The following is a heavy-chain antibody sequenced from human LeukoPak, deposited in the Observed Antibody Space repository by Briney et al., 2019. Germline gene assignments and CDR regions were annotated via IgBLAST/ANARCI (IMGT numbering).Heavy chain of an antibody. J-gene: IGHJ4*02. V-gene: IGHV3-23*01. Sequence: GGSLRLSCAASGFTFSSYAMSWVRQAPGKGLEWVSAISGSGGSTYHADSVKGRFTISRDNSKNTLYLQMNSLRAEDTAVYYCAKDRDVWGSLLDYWGQGTLVTVSS. CDR2: ISGSGGST. CDR1: GFTFSSYA. CDR3: AKDRDVWGSLLDY. D-gene: IGHD3-16*01.